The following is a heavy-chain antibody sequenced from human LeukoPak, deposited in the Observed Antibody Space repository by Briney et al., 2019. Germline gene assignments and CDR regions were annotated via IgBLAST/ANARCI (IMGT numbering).Heavy chain of an antibody. CDR2: IIPIFGTA. J-gene: IGHJ3*02. D-gene: IGHD5-18*01. CDR1: GGTFSSYA. Sequence: SVKVSCKASGGTFSSYAISWVRQAPGQGLEWMGGIIPIFGTANYAQKFQGRVTITADESTSTAYMELSSLRSEDTAVYYCAMYTALAPFAFDIWGQGTMVTVSS. V-gene: IGHV1-69*13. CDR3: AMYTALAPFAFDI.